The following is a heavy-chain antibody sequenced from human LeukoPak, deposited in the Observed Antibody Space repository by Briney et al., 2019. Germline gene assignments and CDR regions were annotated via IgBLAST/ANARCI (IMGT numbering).Heavy chain of an antibody. V-gene: IGHV4-39*02. Sequence: PSETLSLTCTVSGGSISSTSYYWAWIRQPPGKGLEWIGSIHYGGTTHYNPSLQSRVTISADTSKNQFALDLRSVTAADTAVYYCTRDIGDFVSDFWGQGTLVTVSS. CDR3: TRDIGDFVSDF. J-gene: IGHJ4*02. CDR1: GGSISSTSYY. D-gene: IGHD2-21*02. CDR2: IHYGGTT.